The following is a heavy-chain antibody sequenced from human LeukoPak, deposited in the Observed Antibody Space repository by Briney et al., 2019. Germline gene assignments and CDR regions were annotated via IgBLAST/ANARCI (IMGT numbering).Heavy chain of an antibody. Sequence: SETLSLTCTVSGGSISSYQWSWIRQPPGKGLEWIGYMYYSGSTKYNPSLKSRVTISGDTSKNQFSLKLISVTAADTAVYYCAHFKGGSFDFWGQGTMVTVSS. CDR3: AHFKGGSFDF. CDR1: GGSISSYQ. D-gene: IGHD1-26*01. J-gene: IGHJ3*01. V-gene: IGHV4-59*08. CDR2: MYYSGST.